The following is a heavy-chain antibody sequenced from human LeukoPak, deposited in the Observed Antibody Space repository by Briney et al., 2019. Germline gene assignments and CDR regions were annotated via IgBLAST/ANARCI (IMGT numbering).Heavy chain of an antibody. Sequence: PSETLSLTCTVSGGSVSSSNYYWSWIRQPPGKGLEWIGEINHSGSTNYNPSLKSRVTISVDTSKNQFSLKLSSVTAADTAVYYCAREIVVVVAATPWFDPWGQGTLVTVSS. D-gene: IGHD2-15*01. CDR1: GGSVSSSNYY. J-gene: IGHJ5*02. V-gene: IGHV4-39*07. CDR2: INHSGST. CDR3: AREIVVVVAATPWFDP.